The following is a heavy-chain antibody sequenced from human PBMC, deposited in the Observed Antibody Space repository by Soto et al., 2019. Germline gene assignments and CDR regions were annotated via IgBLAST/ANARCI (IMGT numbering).Heavy chain of an antibody. V-gene: IGHV2-5*02. D-gene: IGHD1-1*01. J-gene: IGHJ4*02. CDR3: AHRLGGSSWNDGFFDF. Sequence: QITLKESGPMLVEPTEALALTCSFSGFSLRSSPVGVGWFSQPPGKALEWLAVIYWDDDKRYNPSLKTRITMTKDTSRNQVALTMTDMEPKDTATYFCAHRLGGSSWNDGFFDFWGQGFPVTVS. CDR1: GFSLRSSPVG. CDR2: IYWDDDK.